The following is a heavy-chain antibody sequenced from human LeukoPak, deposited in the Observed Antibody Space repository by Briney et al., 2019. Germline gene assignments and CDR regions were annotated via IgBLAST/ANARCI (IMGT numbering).Heavy chain of an antibody. D-gene: IGHD3-10*01. J-gene: IGHJ4*02. CDR2: ISGSGENT. Sequence: GGSLRLSCEASGFTFSSYAMSWVRQAPGKGLEWVSAISGSGENTYYADSVKGRFTISRDNAKNSLYLQMNSLRAEDTAVYYCARDSGYVSNDYWGQGTLVTVSS. V-gene: IGHV3-23*01. CDR1: GFTFSSYA. CDR3: ARDSGYVSNDY.